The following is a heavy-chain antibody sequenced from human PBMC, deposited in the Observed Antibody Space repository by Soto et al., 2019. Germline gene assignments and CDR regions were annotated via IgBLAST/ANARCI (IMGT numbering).Heavy chain of an antibody. CDR2: RSYDGSNT. CDR1: GFPFSSYG. CDR3: VGGQYYFDY. Sequence: QVQLVESGGGVVQPGRSLRLSCAASGFPFSSYGMHWVREAPGKGLEWVAVRSYDGSNTYYADSVKGRFTISRDNSASTLYLQMNSLRPEDTALYYCVGGQYYFDYRGQGTLVTVSP. J-gene: IGHJ4*02. V-gene: IGHV3-30*03. D-gene: IGHD3-10*01.